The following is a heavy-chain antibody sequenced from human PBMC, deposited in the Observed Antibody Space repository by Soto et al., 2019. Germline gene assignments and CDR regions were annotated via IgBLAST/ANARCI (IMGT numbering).Heavy chain of an antibody. J-gene: IGHJ4*02. D-gene: IGHD3-10*01. Sequence: EVQLLESGGGLVQPGGSLRLSCAASGFTFSSYAMSWVRQAPGKGLEWVSAISGSGGSTYYADSVKGRFTISRDNSKNTLYLQMNSLRAEDTAVYYCASHPVPGTGRRWPSPGVDYWGQGTLVTVSS. CDR3: ASHPVPGTGRRWPSPGVDY. V-gene: IGHV3-23*01. CDR1: GFTFSSYA. CDR2: ISGSGGST.